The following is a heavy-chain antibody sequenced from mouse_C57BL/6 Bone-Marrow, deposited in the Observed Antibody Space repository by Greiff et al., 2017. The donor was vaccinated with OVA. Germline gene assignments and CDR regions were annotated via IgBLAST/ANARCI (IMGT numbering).Heavy chain of an antibody. CDR3: TLHYYGSPYFDY. D-gene: IGHD1-1*01. CDR1: GFNIKDDY. Sequence: EVQLQQSGAELVRPGASVKLSCTASGFNIKDDYMHWVKQRPEQGLEWIGWIDPENGDTEYASKFQGKATITADTSSNTAYLPLSSLTSEDTAVYYCTLHYYGSPYFDYWGQGTTLTVSS. CDR2: IDPENGDT. V-gene: IGHV14-4*01. J-gene: IGHJ2*01.